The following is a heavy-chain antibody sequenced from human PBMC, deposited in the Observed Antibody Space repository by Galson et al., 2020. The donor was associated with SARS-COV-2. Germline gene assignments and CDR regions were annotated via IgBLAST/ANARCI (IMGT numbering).Heavy chain of an antibody. D-gene: IGHD3-3*01. Sequence: GGSLRLSCAASGFTFSDYYMSWIRQAPGKGLEWVSYISSSGSTIYYADSVKGRFTISRDNAKNSLYLQMNSLRAEDTAVYYCARDLGPRPDFWISYSLADYYGMDVWGQGTTVTVSS. J-gene: IGHJ6*02. CDR3: ARDLGPRPDFWISYSLADYYGMDV. CDR2: ISSSGSTI. CDR1: GFTFSDYY. V-gene: IGHV3-11*01.